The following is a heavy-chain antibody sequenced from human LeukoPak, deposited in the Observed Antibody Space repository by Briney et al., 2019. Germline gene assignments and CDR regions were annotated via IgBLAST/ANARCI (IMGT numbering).Heavy chain of an antibody. Sequence: GGSLRLSCAASGFTFSSYGMHWVRQAPGKGLEWVAVISYDGSNKYYADSVKGRFTISRDNSMNTLYLQMNSLRAEDTAVYYCAKDMVWAAVAGTVDYWGQGTLVTVSS. CDR2: ISYDGSNK. CDR3: AKDMVWAAVAGTVDY. D-gene: IGHD6-19*01. CDR1: GFTFSSYG. J-gene: IGHJ4*02. V-gene: IGHV3-30*18.